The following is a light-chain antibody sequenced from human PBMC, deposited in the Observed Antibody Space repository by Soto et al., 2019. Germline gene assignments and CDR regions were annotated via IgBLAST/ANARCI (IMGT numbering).Light chain of an antibody. J-gene: IGKJ4*01. Sequence: ETVMTQSPVTLSVSPGQRVTLCCRASRSVTSDLAWYQQRPGQAPRLLIYGAATRATGIPARFSGSGSGTEFTLTISSLQSEDFALYYCQQYNQWPLTFGGGTKVEIK. CDR3: QQYNQWPLT. CDR2: GAA. V-gene: IGKV3-15*01. CDR1: RSVTSD.